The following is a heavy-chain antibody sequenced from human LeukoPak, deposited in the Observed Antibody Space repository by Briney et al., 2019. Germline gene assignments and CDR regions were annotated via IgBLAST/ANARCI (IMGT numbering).Heavy chain of an antibody. D-gene: IGHD6-13*01. CDR3: ARDLRSSSWYVFDY. CDR1: GGSISRYY. CDR2: IYYSGST. Sequence: PSETLSLTCTVSGGSISRYYWSWIRQPPGKGLEWIGYIYYSGSTNYNPSLKSRVTISVDTSKNQFSLKLSSVTAADTAVYYCARDLRSSSWYVFDYWGQGTLVTVSS. J-gene: IGHJ4*02. V-gene: IGHV4-59*01.